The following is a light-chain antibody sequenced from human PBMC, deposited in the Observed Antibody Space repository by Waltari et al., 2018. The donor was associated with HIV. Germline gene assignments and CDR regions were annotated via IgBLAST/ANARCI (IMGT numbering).Light chain of an antibody. Sequence: SSDLTQDSHVSVALGQTVRITCQGDSLRSYYGSWCQQKPGQAPLLVIYGRENRPSGIPDRFSGSSSGNSTSLIISEAQAADEAVYYCHARDSRGYMIFGGGTRLTVL. CDR2: GRE. J-gene: IGLJ2*01. CDR3: HARDSRGYMI. V-gene: IGLV3-19*01. CDR1: SLRSYY.